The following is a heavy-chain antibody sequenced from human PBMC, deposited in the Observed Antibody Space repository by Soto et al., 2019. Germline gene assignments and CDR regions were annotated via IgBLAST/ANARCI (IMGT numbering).Heavy chain of an antibody. Sequence: SVKVSCKASGGTFSSYTISWVRQAPGQGLEWMGRIIPILGIANYAQKFQGRVTITADISTSTAYMELSSLRSEDTAVYYCARGDSSSSARYMDVWGKGTTVTVSS. CDR1: GGTFSSYT. J-gene: IGHJ6*03. CDR3: ARGDSSSSARYMDV. D-gene: IGHD6-13*01. CDR2: IIPILGIA. V-gene: IGHV1-69*02.